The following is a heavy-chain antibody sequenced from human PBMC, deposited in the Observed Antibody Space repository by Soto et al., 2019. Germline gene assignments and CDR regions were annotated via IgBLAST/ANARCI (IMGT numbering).Heavy chain of an antibody. CDR2: ISGSGGST. CDR1: GFTLSSYA. J-gene: IGHJ5*02. Sequence: GGSLRLSCAASGFTLSSYAMSWVRQAPGKGLEWVSAISGSGGSTYYADSVKGRFTISRDNSKNTLYLQMNSLRAEDTAVYYCAKHGYSNYVRNLFDPSGQGTLVTVSS. CDR3: AKHGYSNYVRNLFDP. V-gene: IGHV3-23*01. D-gene: IGHD4-4*01.